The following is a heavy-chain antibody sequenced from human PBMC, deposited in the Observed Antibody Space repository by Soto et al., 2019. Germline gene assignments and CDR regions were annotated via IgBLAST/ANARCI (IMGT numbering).Heavy chain of an antibody. CDR2: MNPGVSS. V-gene: IGHV4-34*01. J-gene: IGHJ5*02. D-gene: IGHD3-10*01. CDR3: ARGIRRGRVGNWCNP. CDR1: GGPFSGYY. Sequence: QVLLQQWGAGLLKPSETLSLTCAVNGGPFSGYYWSWIRQPPGKGLEWIGEMNPGVSSNYNPSLKSRVTVSVDTSKKQFSLKLTSVTAADTAVYYCARGIRRGRVGNWCNPWGQGTLVTVSS.